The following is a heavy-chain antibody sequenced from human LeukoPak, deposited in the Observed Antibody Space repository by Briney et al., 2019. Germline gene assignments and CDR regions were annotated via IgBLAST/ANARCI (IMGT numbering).Heavy chain of an antibody. CDR1: GGSISSGGYS. J-gene: IGHJ5*02. V-gene: IGHV4-30-2*02. CDR2: IYHSGST. Sequence: SETLSLTCAVSGGSISSGGYSWSWIRQPPGKGLEWIGYIYHSGSTYYNSSLKSRVTISVDRSKNQFSLKLSSVTAADTAVYYCARSEYQLLPPFDPWGQGTLVTVSS. D-gene: IGHD2-2*01. CDR3: ARSEYQLLPPFDP.